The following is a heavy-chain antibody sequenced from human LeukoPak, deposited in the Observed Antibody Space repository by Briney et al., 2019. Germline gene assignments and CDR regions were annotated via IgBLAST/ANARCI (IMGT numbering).Heavy chain of an antibody. Sequence: GASVKVSCKASGGTFSSCTISWVRQAPGQGLEWMGRIIPILGIANYAQKFQGRVTITADKSTSTAYMELSSLRSEDTAVYYCARGVAGGWVLFDYWGRGTLVTVSS. V-gene: IGHV1-69*02. CDR1: GGTFSSCT. CDR3: ARGVAGGWVLFDY. CDR2: IIPILGIA. J-gene: IGHJ4*02. D-gene: IGHD6-19*01.